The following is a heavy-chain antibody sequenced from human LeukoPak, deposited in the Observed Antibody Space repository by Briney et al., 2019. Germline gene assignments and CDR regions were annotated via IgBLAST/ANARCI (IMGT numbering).Heavy chain of an antibody. CDR3: ARLRKTYYYDSSGYYYFDY. J-gene: IGHJ4*02. D-gene: IGHD3-22*01. CDR2: FYTSGST. CDR1: GGSISSYY. V-gene: IGHV4-4*07. Sequence: PSGTLSLTCTVSGGSISSYYWSWIRQPAGKGLEWIGRFYTSGSTNYNPSLKSRVTMSVDTSKNQFSLKLSSMTAADTAVYYCARLRKTYYYDSSGYYYFDYWGQGTLVTVSS.